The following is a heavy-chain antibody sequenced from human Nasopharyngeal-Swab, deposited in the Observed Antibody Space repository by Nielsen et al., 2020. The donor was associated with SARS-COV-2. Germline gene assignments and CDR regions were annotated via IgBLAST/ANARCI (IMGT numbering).Heavy chain of an antibody. Sequence: SLKISCAASGFTFDEYAMHWVRQAPGKGLEWVSGISWNSGTIAYADSVKGRFTISRDNAKNSLYLQMNSLRAEDTAVYYCARGGYYYDSSGYYDYWGQGTLVTVSS. D-gene: IGHD3-22*01. CDR2: ISWNSGTI. CDR1: GFTFDEYA. V-gene: IGHV3-9*01. CDR3: ARGGYYYDSSGYYDY. J-gene: IGHJ4*02.